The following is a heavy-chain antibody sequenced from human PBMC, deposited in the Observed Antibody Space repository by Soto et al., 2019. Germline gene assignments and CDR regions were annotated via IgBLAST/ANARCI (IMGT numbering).Heavy chain of an antibody. Sequence: SQTLSLTCAISGDSVSSNSASWNWIRQSPSRGLEWLGWTYYRSKWYYEYAVSLKSRITVTTDTSKNQLSHQLNFLTAEDTAVYYCAREENNRHYDRFDPWGQGTLVPVSS. V-gene: IGHV6-1*01. J-gene: IGHJ5*02. CDR2: TYYRSKWYY. CDR1: GDSVSSNSAS. CDR3: AREENNRHYDRFDP. D-gene: IGHD1-7*01.